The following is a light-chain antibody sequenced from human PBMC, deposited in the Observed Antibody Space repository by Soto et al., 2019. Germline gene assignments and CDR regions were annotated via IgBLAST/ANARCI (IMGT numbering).Light chain of an antibody. V-gene: IGLV1-36*01. CDR1: NSNIGSNA. CDR2: YND. CDR3: QSYDSSPSGYV. Sequence: QSVLTQSPSVSGAPRQSVNISCSGNNSNIGSNAVHWYQQLPGKAPKLLMYYNDMLPSGVSDRFSGSKSGTSASLAITGLRAEDEADYYCQSYDSSPSGYVFGTGTKLTVL. J-gene: IGLJ1*01.